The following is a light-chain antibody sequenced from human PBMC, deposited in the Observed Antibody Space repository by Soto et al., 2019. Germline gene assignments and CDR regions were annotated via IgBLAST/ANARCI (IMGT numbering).Light chain of an antibody. CDR1: SSNIGNNY. CDR2: DNN. V-gene: IGLV1-51*01. Sequence: QSVLTQPPSVSAAPGQKVTISCSGSSSNIGNNYVSWYQQLPGTAPKLLIYDNNKRPSGIPDRFSGSKSGNTAFLTISGLQAEDEADYYCCSYAGSGTDNYVFGSGTKLTVL. J-gene: IGLJ1*01. CDR3: CSYAGSGTDNYV.